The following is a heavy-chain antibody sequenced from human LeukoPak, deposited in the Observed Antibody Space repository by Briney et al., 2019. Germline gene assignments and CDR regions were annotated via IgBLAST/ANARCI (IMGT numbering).Heavy chain of an antibody. CDR3: ARALYHYGSGGQDY. D-gene: IGHD3-10*01. CDR1: GGSFSGYY. J-gene: IGHJ4*02. V-gene: IGHV4-34*01. Sequence: SETLSLTCAVYGGSFSGYYWSWIRQPPGKGLEWIGEINHSGSTNYNPSLKSRVTISVDTSKNQFSLKLSSVTAADTAVYYCARALYHYGSGGQDYWGQGTLVTVSS. CDR2: INHSGST.